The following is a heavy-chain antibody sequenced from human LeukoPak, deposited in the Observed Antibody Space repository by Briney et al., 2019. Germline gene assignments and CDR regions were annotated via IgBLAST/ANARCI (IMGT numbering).Heavy chain of an antibody. CDR2: INHSGST. J-gene: IGHJ4*02. Sequence: SGGSLRLSCAASGFTFSSYWMSWVRQPPGKGLEWIGEINHSGSTNYNPSLKSRVTISVDTSKNQFSLKLSSVTAADTAVYYCARGGIAAAGTFREFDYWGQGTLVTVSS. CDR3: ARGGIAAAGTFREFDY. CDR1: GFTFSSYW. D-gene: IGHD6-13*01. V-gene: IGHV4-34*01.